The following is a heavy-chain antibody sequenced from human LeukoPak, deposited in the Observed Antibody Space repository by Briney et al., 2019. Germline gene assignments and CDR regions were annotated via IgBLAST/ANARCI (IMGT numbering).Heavy chain of an antibody. D-gene: IGHD1-26*01. CDR2: IYYTGTT. V-gene: IGHV4-59*08. J-gene: IGHJ4*02. Sequence: SETLSLTCTVSGGPISSHYWSWIRQPPGKGLEWIGYIYYTGTTNYNPYLKSRVTMSLDTSKNQFSLKLSSVTAADTAVYFCATHAGYTGTYPSPFDYWGQGALVTVSS. CDR1: GGPISSHY. CDR3: ATHAGYTGTYPSPFDY.